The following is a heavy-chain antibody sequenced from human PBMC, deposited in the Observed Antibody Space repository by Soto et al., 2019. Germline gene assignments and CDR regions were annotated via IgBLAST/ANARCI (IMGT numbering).Heavy chain of an antibody. J-gene: IGHJ4*02. CDR2: LKSDGFTR. Sequence: GGSLRLSCVASGFRFSSFAMLWVRQAPGKGLEWVAVLKSDGFTRDYVDSVKGRFTISRDNSRNTVYLQMNNLRPEDTAVYYCVRDLGCISTSCHAHFDFWGQGTLVTLSS. CDR3: VRDLGCISTSCHAHFDF. CDR1: GFRFSSFA. V-gene: IGHV3-30*03. D-gene: IGHD2-2*01.